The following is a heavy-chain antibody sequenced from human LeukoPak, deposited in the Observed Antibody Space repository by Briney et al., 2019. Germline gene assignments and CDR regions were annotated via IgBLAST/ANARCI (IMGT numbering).Heavy chain of an antibody. CDR2: IIPIFGAA. D-gene: IGHD6-19*01. J-gene: IGHJ4*02. CDR3: ARSNQDGGWTYYFDY. Sequence: SVKVSCKASGGTFSSYAISWVRQAPGQGLEWMGRIIPIFGAANYAQKFQGRVTITTDESTSTAYMELSSLRSEDTAVYYCARSNQDGGWTYYFDYWGQGTLVTVSS. CDR1: GGTFSSYA. V-gene: IGHV1-69*05.